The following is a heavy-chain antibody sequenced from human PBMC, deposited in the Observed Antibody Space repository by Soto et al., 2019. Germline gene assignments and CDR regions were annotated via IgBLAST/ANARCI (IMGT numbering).Heavy chain of an antibody. J-gene: IGHJ6*02. CDR1: GGTFSRYA. CDR3: ARSSSSGTAMGYYYGMDV. V-gene: IGHV1-69*01. Sequence: VKVSCKASGGTFSRYAISWVRQAPRQGLEWMGGIIPIFGTANYAQKFKGRVTITADESTSTAYMELSSLRSEDTAVYYCARSSSSGTAMGYYYGMDVWGQGTTVTVSS. CDR2: IIPIFGTA. D-gene: IGHD5-18*01.